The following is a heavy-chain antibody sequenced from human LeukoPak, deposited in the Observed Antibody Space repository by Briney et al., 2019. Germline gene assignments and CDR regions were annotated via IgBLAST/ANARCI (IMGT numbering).Heavy chain of an antibody. J-gene: IGHJ4*02. D-gene: IGHD2-2*01. CDR2: IYSGGST. CDR3: ARDCSSTSCYPTEADY. Sequence: GGSLRLSCAASGFTVSSNYMSWVRPAPGKGLEWVSVIYSGGSTYYADSVKGRFTISRDNSKNTLYLQMNSLRAEDTAVYYCARDCSSTSCYPTEADYWGQGTLVTVSS. CDR1: GFTVSSNY. V-gene: IGHV3-66*01.